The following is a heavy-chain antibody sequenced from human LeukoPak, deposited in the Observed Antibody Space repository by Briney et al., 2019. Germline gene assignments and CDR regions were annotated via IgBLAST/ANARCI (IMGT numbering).Heavy chain of an antibody. CDR2: ISYDGSNK. V-gene: IGHV3-30-3*01. Sequence: GGSLRLSCAASGFTFSSYAMHWVRQAPGKGLEWVAVISYDGSNKYYADSVKGRFTISRDNSKNTLYLQMNSLRAEDTAVYYCARDLPAAILGGAFDIWGQGTMVTVSS. CDR3: ARDLPAAILGGAFDI. J-gene: IGHJ3*02. D-gene: IGHD2-2*02. CDR1: GFTFSSYA.